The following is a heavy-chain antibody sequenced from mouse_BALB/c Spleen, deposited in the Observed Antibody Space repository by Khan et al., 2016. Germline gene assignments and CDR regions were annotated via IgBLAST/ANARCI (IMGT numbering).Heavy chain of an antibody. CDR3: ARDYYGSSYFDY. CDR2: ISYSGST. J-gene: IGHJ2*01. CDR1: GYSITSDYA. V-gene: IGHV3-2*02. Sequence: QLEESGPGLVKPSQSLSLTCTVTGYSITSDYAWNWIRQFPGNKLEWMGYISYSGSTSYNPSLKSRISITRDTSKNQFFLQLNSVTTEDTATYYYARDYYGSSYFDYWGQGTTLTVSS. D-gene: IGHD1-1*01.